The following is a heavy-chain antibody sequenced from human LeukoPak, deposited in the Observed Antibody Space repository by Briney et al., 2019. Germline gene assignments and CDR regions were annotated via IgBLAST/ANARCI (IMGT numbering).Heavy chain of an antibody. V-gene: IGHV1-3*01. CDR3: ARDSIRRYYFDY. CDR2: INAGNGNT. J-gene: IGHJ4*02. CDR1: GYTFTSYA. D-gene: IGHD4-11*01. Sequence: ASVKVSCKASGYTFTSYAMHWVRQAPGQRLEWMGWINAGNGNTRYSQKFQGRVTITRDTSASTAYMELSSLRSEDTAVYYCARDSIRRYYFDYWGQGTLVTVSS.